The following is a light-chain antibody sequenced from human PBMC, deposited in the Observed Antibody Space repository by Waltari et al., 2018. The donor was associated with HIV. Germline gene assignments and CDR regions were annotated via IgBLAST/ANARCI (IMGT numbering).Light chain of an antibody. J-gene: IGLJ3*02. Sequence: SYELTQPPSVSVSPGQTARITCSGDALANQYAYWFQQKPGQAPVLFIFKDNERPSGIPARFSGSRSGTTVMLTISGVQAEDEADYYCQSVDSSRIWVFGGGTKLTV. CDR1: ALANQY. CDR2: KDN. CDR3: QSVDSSRIWV. V-gene: IGLV3-25*03.